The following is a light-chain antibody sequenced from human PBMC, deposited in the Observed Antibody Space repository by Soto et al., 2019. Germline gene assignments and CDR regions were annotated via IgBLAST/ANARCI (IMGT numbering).Light chain of an antibody. CDR1: SSDVGGYNY. V-gene: IGLV2-11*01. J-gene: IGLJ1*01. CDR2: DVS. CDR3: CSYAGSYTWV. Sequence: QSALTQPRSVSGSPGQSVTISCTGTSSDVGGYNYVSWYRQHPGKAPKLMIYDVSKRPSGVPDRFSGSKSGNTASLTISVLQTEDEAAYYWCSYAGSYTWVFVTGTKLTVL.